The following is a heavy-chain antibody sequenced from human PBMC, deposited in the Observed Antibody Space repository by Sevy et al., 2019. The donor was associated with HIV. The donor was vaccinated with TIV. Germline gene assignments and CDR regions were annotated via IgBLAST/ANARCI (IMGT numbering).Heavy chain of an antibody. J-gene: IGHJ3*02. D-gene: IGHD1-26*01. Sequence: GGSLRLSCAASGFTLSNYTMTWVRQPQGKGLHWVSAIIGGYGSTYYADSVKGRFTISRDNSKNPLYLQMNSLRAEDTAVYYCAKDLAFIVGDAFDIWGQGTLVTVSS. CDR1: GFTLSNYT. CDR3: AKDLAFIVGDAFDI. V-gene: IGHV3-23*01. CDR2: IIGGYGST.